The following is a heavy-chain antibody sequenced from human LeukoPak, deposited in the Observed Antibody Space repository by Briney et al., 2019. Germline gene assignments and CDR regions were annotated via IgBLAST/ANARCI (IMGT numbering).Heavy chain of an antibody. Sequence: PGGSLRLSCAASGFTSSDYYMTWIRQPPGKGPEWISYISSSGGTTTYADSVKGRFTISRDNAKNSLYLQMNSLRADDTAVYYCARSNYYTVDVWGQGTAVTVSS. V-gene: IGHV3-11*01. CDR1: GFTSSDYY. CDR2: ISSSGGTT. J-gene: IGHJ6*02. CDR3: ARSNYYTVDV.